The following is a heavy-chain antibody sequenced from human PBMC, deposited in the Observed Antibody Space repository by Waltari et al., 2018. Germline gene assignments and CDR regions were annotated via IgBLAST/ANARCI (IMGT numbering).Heavy chain of an antibody. V-gene: IGHV4-31*03. CDR2: IYHSGST. D-gene: IGHD5-12*01. J-gene: IGHJ6*02. CDR1: GGSISSGGYY. CDR3: ARGGALSGYDLRSKYYYYGMDV. Sequence: QVQLQESGPGLVKPSQTLSLTCTVSGGSISSGGYYWSWIRQHPGKGLEWLGYIYHSGSTYYNPSLKSRVTISVDRSKNQFSLKLSSVTAADTAVYYCARGGALSGYDLRSKYYYYGMDVWGQGTTVTVSS.